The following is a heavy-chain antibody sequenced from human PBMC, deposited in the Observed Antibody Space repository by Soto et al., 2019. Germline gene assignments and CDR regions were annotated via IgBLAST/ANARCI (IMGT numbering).Heavy chain of an antibody. D-gene: IGHD1-1*01. CDR2: ISWNSHKV. J-gene: IGHJ4*02. Sequence: VLLVESGGGLVQPGGSLRLSCAVSGFTFGNYAMHWVRQAPGKGLEWVAAISWNSHKVSYAGSVLGRFTIFRDSAKNSLHLQMNDLTTEDTALYYCAKDTGGTTYNIDSWGQGILVTVSS. CDR3: AKDTGGTTYNIDS. V-gene: IGHV3-9*01. CDR1: GFTFGNYA.